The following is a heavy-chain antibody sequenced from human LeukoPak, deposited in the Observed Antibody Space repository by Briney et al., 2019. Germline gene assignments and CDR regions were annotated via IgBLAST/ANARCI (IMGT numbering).Heavy chain of an antibody. Sequence: GGSLRLSCAASGFTFGSYAMSWVRQAPGKGLEWVSAISGSGGSTYYADPVKGRFTISRDNSKNTLYLQMNSLRAEDTAVYYCAKKLWFGESDYWGQGTLVTVSS. CDR2: ISGSGGST. CDR3: AKKLWFGESDY. CDR1: GFTFGSYA. V-gene: IGHV3-23*01. D-gene: IGHD3-10*01. J-gene: IGHJ4*02.